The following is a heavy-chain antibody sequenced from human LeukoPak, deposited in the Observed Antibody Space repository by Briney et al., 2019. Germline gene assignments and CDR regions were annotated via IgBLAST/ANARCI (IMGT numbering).Heavy chain of an antibody. CDR2: IIPILGIA. D-gene: IGHD5-18*01. V-gene: IGHV1-69*02. Sequence: SVKVSCKASGGTFSSYTISLVRQAPGQGLEWMGRIIPILGIANYAQKFQGRVTITADKSTSTAYMELSSLRSEDTAVYYCARVLGYSYGPGLGYWGQGTLVTVSS. CDR1: GGTFSSYT. CDR3: ARVLGYSYGPGLGY. J-gene: IGHJ4*02.